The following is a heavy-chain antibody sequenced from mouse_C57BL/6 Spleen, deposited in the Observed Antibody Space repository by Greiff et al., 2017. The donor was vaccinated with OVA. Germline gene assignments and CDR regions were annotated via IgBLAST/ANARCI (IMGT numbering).Heavy chain of an antibody. J-gene: IGHJ4*01. CDR3: ARSGTSMDD. V-gene: IGHV1-59*01. CDR2: IDPSDSYT. CDR1: GYTFTSYW. D-gene: IGHD4-1*01. Sequence: VQLQQPGAELVRPGTSVKLSCKASGYTFTSYWMHWVKQRPGQGLEWIGVIDPSDSYTNYNQKFKGKATLTVDTSSSTAYMQLSRLKSEDTAVYYCARSGTSMDDWGQGTSVTVSS.